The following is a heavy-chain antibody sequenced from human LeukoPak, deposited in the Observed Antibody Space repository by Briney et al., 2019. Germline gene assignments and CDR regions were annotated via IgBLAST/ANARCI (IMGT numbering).Heavy chain of an antibody. CDR3: ARIIAVAGTWRRRLDAFDI. J-gene: IGHJ3*02. Sequence: SQTLSLTCTVSGGSISSGSYYWSWIRQPAGKGLEWIGRIYTSGSTNYNPSLKSRVTISVDTSKNQFSLKLSSVTAADTAVYYCARIIAVAGTWRRRLDAFDIWGQGTMVTVSS. V-gene: IGHV4-61*02. CDR1: GGSISSGSYY. CDR2: IYTSGST. D-gene: IGHD6-19*01.